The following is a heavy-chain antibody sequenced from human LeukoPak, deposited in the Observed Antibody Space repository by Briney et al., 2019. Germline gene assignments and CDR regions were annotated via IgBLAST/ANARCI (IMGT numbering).Heavy chain of an antibody. CDR3: AREDNNSDRWFDP. J-gene: IGHJ5*02. V-gene: IGHV1-2*06. Sequence: ASVKVSCKASGYSFTGYYIYWVRQAPGQGLEWMGRISPYSGETKYGQNFQGRVTMTTDTSISTAYMELSRLISDDTAVYYCAREDNNSDRWFDPWGQGTLVTVSS. D-gene: IGHD4-11*01. CDR1: GYSFTGYY. CDR2: ISPYSGET.